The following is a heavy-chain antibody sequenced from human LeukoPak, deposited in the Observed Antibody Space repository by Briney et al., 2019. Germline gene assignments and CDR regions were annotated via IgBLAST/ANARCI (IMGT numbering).Heavy chain of an antibody. CDR1: GGSISSGGYY. Sequence: SETLSLTCTVSGGSISSGGYYWSWIRQPPGKGLEWIGEIHPYGTFYYNSSLRSRLTISIDTSKTQFSLRLTSVTAADTAFYYCARGRDRSKAGDHWGQGTLVTVSS. V-gene: IGHV4-61*08. D-gene: IGHD5-24*01. J-gene: IGHJ4*02. CDR3: ARGRDRSKAGDH. CDR2: IHPYGTF.